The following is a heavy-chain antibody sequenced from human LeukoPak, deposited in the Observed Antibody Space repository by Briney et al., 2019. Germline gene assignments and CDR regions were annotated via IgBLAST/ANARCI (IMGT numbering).Heavy chain of an antibody. J-gene: IGHJ3*02. CDR2: INPNSGGT. CDR3: ARDRYSSGYVSAAFDI. V-gene: IGHV1-2*02. D-gene: IGHD6-19*01. CDR1: GYTFTGYY. Sequence: ASVKVSCKASGYTFTGYYMHWVRQAPGQGLEWMGWINPNSGGTNYAQKFQGRVTMTRDTSISTAYMELSRLRSDDTAVYYCARDRYSSGYVSAAFDIWGQGTMVTVSS.